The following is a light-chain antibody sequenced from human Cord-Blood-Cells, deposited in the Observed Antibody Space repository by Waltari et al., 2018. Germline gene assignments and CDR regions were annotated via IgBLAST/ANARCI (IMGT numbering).Light chain of an antibody. J-gene: IGLJ1*01. Sequence: QSVLTQPPSVSEAPRQRVTISCSGSSSNIGNNAVNWYQQLPGKAPKLLIVYDDLLPSGVSDRCSSSKSGTSGSLAISGLQSEDEADYYCAAWDDSLNGYVFGTGTKVTVL. CDR2: YDD. CDR3: AAWDDSLNGYV. CDR1: SSNIGNNA. V-gene: IGLV1-36*01.